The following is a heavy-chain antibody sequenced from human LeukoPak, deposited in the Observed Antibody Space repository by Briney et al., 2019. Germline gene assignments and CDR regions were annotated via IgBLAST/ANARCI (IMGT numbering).Heavy chain of an antibody. CDR2: IYNSGTT. V-gene: IGHV4-30-4*07. J-gene: IGHJ4*02. Sequence: SQTLSLTCEVSGDSLSSGGYSWSWIRQPPGKGLEWIGYIYNSGTTNYNPSLKSRVTISVGMSKNQFSLKLSSVTAADTAIYYCARNGDDSSDYYYFDYWGQGTLVTVSS. D-gene: IGHD3-22*01. CDR3: ARNGDDSSDYYYFDY. CDR1: GDSLSSGGYS.